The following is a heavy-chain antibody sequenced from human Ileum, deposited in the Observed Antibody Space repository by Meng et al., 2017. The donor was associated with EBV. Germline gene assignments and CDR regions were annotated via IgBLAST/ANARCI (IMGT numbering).Heavy chain of an antibody. CDR1: GGSIRSGGHS. D-gene: IGHD4-23*01. CDR3: ARAHPVVYFFDY. V-gene: IGHV4-30-2*01. CDR2: IQHSGST. J-gene: IGHJ4*02. Sequence: HLQLQEAGSGLGTPSPTLSLTCAVAGGSIRSGGHSWSWIREPPGKGLEWIGDIQHSGSTYYNPSLKSRVTISVDRSRNQFSLKLSSVTAADTAVYYCARAHPVVYFFDYWGQGTLVTASS.